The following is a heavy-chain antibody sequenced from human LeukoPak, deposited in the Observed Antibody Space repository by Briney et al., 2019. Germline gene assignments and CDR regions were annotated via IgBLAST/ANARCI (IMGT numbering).Heavy chain of an antibody. Sequence: SETLSLTCTVSGGSISSYYWSWIRQPPGKGLEWIGYIYYSGSTSYNPSLKSRVTISVDTSKNQISLKVRSVTAADTAVYYCARVRGALTGYPYYYYYYYMDVWGKGTTVTISS. CDR1: GGSISSYY. CDR2: IYYSGST. J-gene: IGHJ6*03. D-gene: IGHD3-9*01. CDR3: ARVRGALTGYPYYYYYYYMDV. V-gene: IGHV4-59*01.